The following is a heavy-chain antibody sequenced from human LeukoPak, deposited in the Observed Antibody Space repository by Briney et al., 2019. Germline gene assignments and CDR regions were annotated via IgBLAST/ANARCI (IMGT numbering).Heavy chain of an antibody. CDR2: IFYSGST. CDR1: GGSFSSYH. D-gene: IGHD6-19*01. V-gene: IGHV4-59*01. CDR3: ARRHSSGWYRDAFDI. Sequence: SETLSLTCTVSGGSFSSYHWSWIRQPPGKGLEWLGYIFYSGSTNYNPSLRSRVTISGDTSKNQFSLKLSSVTAADTAVYYCARRHSSGWYRDAFDIWGPGTMVTVSS. J-gene: IGHJ3*02.